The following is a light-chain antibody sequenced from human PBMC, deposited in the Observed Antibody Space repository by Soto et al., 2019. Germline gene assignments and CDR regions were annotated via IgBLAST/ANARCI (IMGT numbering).Light chain of an antibody. CDR2: WAS. V-gene: IGKV4-1*01. J-gene: IGKJ3*01. CDR3: QQHYNIPFT. CDR1: QSVLYSSNNKNY. Sequence: DIVMTQSPDSLAVSLGERATINCKSSQSVLYSSNNKNYLAWYQQKPGQPPKLLIYWASTREYGVPDRFSGSGPGTDFTLTISSLQAEDVAVYFCQQHYNIPFTFVPGTKVDIK.